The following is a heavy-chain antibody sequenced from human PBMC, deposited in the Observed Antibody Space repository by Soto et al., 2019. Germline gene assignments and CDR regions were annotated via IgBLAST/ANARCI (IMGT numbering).Heavy chain of an antibody. CDR2: ISGSGGST. CDR3: AAPRSAPRVGIAVAGTSVDFQH. Sequence: TGGSLRLSCTASGGNFISHAMSWVRQAPGKGLEWVSAISGSGGSTYYADSVKGRFTISRDNSKNTLYLQMNSLRAEDTAVYYCAAPRSAPRVGIAVAGTSVDFQHWGQGTLVTVSS. CDR1: GGNFISHA. V-gene: IGHV3-23*01. J-gene: IGHJ1*01. D-gene: IGHD6-19*01.